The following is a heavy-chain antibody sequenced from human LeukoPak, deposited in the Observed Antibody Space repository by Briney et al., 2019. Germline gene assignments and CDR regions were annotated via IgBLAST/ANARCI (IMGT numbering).Heavy chain of an antibody. CDR2: INTNAGNP. D-gene: IGHD3-10*01. J-gene: IGHJ4*02. Sequence: ASVKVSCKASGYTSTSYAMNWVRQAPGQGLEWMGWINTNAGNPTYAQGFTGRFVFSLDTSVSTAYLQISSLKAEDTAVYYCATMGASYYGSRTYYFGYWGQGTLVTVSS. CDR1: GYTSTSYA. CDR3: ATMGASYYGSRTYYFGY. V-gene: IGHV7-4-1*02.